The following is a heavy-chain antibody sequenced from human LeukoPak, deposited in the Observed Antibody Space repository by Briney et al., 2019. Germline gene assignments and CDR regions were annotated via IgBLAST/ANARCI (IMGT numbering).Heavy chain of an antibody. CDR1: GFTFSRYW. CDR2: IESDGRST. Sequence: RAGGSLRLSCAASGFTFSRYWIHWVRQAPGKGLVWVSGIESDGRSTSYAESVKGRFTISRDNAKNTLYLQMNSLRAEDTAVYYCARENSKSYYDSSGYPGYYFDYWGQGTLVTVSS. D-gene: IGHD3-22*01. V-gene: IGHV3-74*01. CDR3: ARENSKSYYDSSGYPGYYFDY. J-gene: IGHJ4*02.